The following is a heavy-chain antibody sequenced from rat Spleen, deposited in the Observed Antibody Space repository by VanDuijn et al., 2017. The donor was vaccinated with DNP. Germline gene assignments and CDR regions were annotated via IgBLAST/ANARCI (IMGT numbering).Heavy chain of an antibody. CDR1: GYSITSSY. V-gene: IGHV3-1*01. CDR3: ARYSTSFVMDA. J-gene: IGHJ4*01. Sequence: EVQLQESGPGLVKPSQSLSLTCSVTGYSITSSYWGWIRKFPGNKMEWMGYISYSGFTSFSPFLKGRISITRDTSQNQVFLQLNSVTTEDTATYYCARYSTSFVMDAWGQGTSVIVSS. D-gene: IGHD1-2*01. CDR2: ISYSGFT.